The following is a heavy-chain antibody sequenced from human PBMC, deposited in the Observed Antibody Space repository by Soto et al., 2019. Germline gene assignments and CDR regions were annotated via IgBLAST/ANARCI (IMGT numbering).Heavy chain of an antibody. D-gene: IGHD5-18*01. V-gene: IGHV3-30-3*01. Sequence: GGSLRLSCAASGFTFSSYAMHWVRQSPGKGLEWVAVISYDGSNKYYADSVKGRFTISRDNSKNTLFLQMNSLRAEDTAVYYCARAGTAMESYYYYGMDVWGQGTTVTVSS. CDR3: ARAGTAMESYYYYGMDV. CDR2: ISYDGSNK. CDR1: GFTFSSYA. J-gene: IGHJ6*02.